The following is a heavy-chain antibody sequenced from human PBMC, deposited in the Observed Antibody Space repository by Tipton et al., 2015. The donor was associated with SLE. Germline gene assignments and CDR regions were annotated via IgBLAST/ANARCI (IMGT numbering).Heavy chain of an antibody. CDR1: GESFSGYY. CDR2: INYGGST. V-gene: IGHV4-34*01. D-gene: IGHD3-22*01. CDR3: ARKESGYSSGWFAD. Sequence: TLSLTCAVYGESFSGYYWSWIRQPPGKGLEWIGEINYGGSTNSNPSLKGRVTVSLDKSKNQFSLKLTSVTAADTAVYYCARKESGYSSGWFADWGRGTLVTVSS. J-gene: IGHJ5*02.